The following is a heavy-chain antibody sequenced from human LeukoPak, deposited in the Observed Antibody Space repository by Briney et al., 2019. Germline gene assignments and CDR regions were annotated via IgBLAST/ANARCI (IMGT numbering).Heavy chain of an antibody. Sequence: GGSLRLSCTASGFTFSSSAMSWVRQAPGKGLEWVSSISSSSSYIYYADSVKGRFTISRDNAKNTLYLQMNSLRAEDTAVYYCAKTGPGGDYWGQGTLVTVSS. D-gene: IGHD3-16*01. CDR3: AKTGPGGDY. J-gene: IGHJ4*02. CDR2: ISSSSSYI. CDR1: GFTFSSSA. V-gene: IGHV3-21*04.